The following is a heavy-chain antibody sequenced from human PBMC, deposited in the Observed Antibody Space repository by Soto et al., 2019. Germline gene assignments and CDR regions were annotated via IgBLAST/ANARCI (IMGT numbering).Heavy chain of an antibody. CDR1: GGSISGYY. J-gene: IGHJ6*02. CDR3: ARDLWGYCGTDCYPLDV. V-gene: IGHV4-59*01. CDR2: MYKTGST. D-gene: IGHD2-21*02. Sequence: SETLSLTCTVSGGSISGYYWSWIRQPPGKGLEWIGYMYKTGSTVYNPSFKSRVTISVDTSKNQYSLKLKSVTAADTAVYYCARDLWGYCGTDCYPLDVWGQGTTVTVSS.